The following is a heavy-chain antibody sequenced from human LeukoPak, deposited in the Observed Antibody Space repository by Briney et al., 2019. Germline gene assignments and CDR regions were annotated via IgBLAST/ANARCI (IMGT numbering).Heavy chain of an antibody. CDR2: INHSGST. D-gene: IGHD3-10*01. Sequence: SETLSLTCTVSGGSISSANWWSWVRQPPGKGLEWIGEINHSGSTNYNPSLKSRVTISVDTSKNQFSLKLSSVTAADTAVYYCARALSGSGSYTPRYYYYGMDVWGQGTTVTVSS. CDR1: GGSISSANW. V-gene: IGHV4-4*02. CDR3: ARALSGSGSYTPRYYYYGMDV. J-gene: IGHJ6*02.